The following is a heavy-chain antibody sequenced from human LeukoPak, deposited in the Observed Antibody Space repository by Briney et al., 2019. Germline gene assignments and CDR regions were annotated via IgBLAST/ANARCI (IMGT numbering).Heavy chain of an antibody. J-gene: IGHJ6*03. CDR2: ISGSGGST. D-gene: IGHD1-26*01. Sequence: PGGSLRLSCAASGFTFSSYAMSWVRQAPGKGLEWVSAISGSGGSTYYADSVKGRFTISRDNSKNTLYLQMNNLRAEDTAVYYCARQWELSYYYMDVWGKGTTVTVSS. CDR1: GFTFSSYA. V-gene: IGHV3-23*01. CDR3: ARQWELSYYYMDV.